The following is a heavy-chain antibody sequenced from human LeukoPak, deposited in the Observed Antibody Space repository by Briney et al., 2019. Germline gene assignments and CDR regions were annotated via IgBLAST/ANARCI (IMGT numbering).Heavy chain of an antibody. CDR1: GFTFSSYS. CDR2: ISSNGGTT. Sequence: PGGSLRLSCAGSGFTFSSYSMHWVRQAPGKGLEYVSVISSNGGTTYYANSVKGRFTISRDNSKNTLYLQLGSLRAEDMAVYYCLIWSGPWGQGTLVTVSS. D-gene: IGHD3-3*01. J-gene: IGHJ4*02. V-gene: IGHV3-64*01. CDR3: LIWSGP.